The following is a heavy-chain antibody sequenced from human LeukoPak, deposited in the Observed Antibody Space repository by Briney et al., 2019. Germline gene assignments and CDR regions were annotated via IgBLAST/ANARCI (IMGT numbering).Heavy chain of an antibody. D-gene: IGHD5-12*01. CDR3: ARRVATIYHGMDV. CDR1: GYSFTSYA. V-gene: IGHV1-8*01. J-gene: IGHJ6*02. CDR2: MNPNIGNT. Sequence: WASVTVSCKPSGYSFTSYAIKWVRQATGQWLEWMGWMNPNIGNTGYAQKFQGRVSMNRNTSISTAYMELSSLRSEDTAVYYGARRVATIYHGMDVWGQGTTVTVSS.